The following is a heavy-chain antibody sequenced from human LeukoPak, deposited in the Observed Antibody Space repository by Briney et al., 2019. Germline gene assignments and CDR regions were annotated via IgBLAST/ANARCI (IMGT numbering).Heavy chain of an antibody. Sequence: GGSLRLSCAASGFTFSSYSMNWVRQAPGKGLEWVSSISSSSYIYYADSVKGRFTISRDNSKNTLYLQMNSLRVEDTALYYCAKVNGDYYYGMDVWGQGTTVTVSS. J-gene: IGHJ6*02. CDR1: GFTFSSYS. CDR2: ISSSSYI. V-gene: IGHV3-21*04. CDR3: AKVNGDYYYGMDV. D-gene: IGHD4-17*01.